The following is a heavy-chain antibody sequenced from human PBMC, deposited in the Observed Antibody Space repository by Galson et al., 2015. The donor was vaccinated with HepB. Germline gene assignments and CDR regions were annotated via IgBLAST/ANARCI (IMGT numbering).Heavy chain of an antibody. J-gene: IGHJ5*02. Sequence: SVKVSCKVSGYTFSTYSVTWVRQAPGQGLVWMGWISAYNRKTNYAQKFQGRVTMTTDTSTSTVYMELRRLRSDDTAIYYCARGALVVGVAATLNNWFDPWGQGTLVTVSS. CDR1: GYTFSTYS. CDR3: ARGALVVGVAATLNNWFDP. D-gene: IGHD2-15*01. CDR2: ISAYNRKT. V-gene: IGHV1-18*01.